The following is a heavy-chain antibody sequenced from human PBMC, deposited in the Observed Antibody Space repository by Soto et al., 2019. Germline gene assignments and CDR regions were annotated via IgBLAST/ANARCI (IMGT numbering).Heavy chain of an antibody. CDR2: IYYTGDT. Sequence: SETLSLTCTVSGGSITNYYWSWIRQSPGKGLEWIGYIYYTGDTTYNPSLKSRVTTSVDTSKNQFSLKLSSVTAADTAVYYCARGAGSFPFDYWGQGTLVTVSS. CDR1: GGSITNYY. J-gene: IGHJ4*02. V-gene: IGHV4-59*01. CDR3: ARGAGSFPFDY. D-gene: IGHD3-10*01.